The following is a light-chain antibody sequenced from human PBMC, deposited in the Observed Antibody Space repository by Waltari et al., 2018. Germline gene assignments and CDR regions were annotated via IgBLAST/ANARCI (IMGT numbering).Light chain of an antibody. CDR3: QVWDSSTVL. CDR2: RDT. V-gene: IGLV3-9*01. Sequence: SYELTQPLSVSVALGQTARITWGGHHIGSKNVHWYQQKPGQAPVLVINRDTKRPSGIPERFSGSNSGNTATLTISRVQAGDEAGYYCQVWDSSTVLFGGGTKLTVL. CDR1: HIGSKN. J-gene: IGLJ3*02.